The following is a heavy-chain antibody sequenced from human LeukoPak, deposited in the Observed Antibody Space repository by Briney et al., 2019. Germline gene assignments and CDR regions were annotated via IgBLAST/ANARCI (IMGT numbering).Heavy chain of an antibody. J-gene: IGHJ4*02. CDR1: GGTFSSYA. Sequence: AASVTVSCKASGGTFSSYAISWVRQAPGQGLEWMGRFIPILGIANYAQKFQGRVTITADKSTSTAYMELSRLRSDDTAVYYCASGPSDLGSSSQYWGQGTLVIVSS. V-gene: IGHV1-69*04. CDR2: FIPILGIA. CDR3: ASGPSDLGSSSQY. D-gene: IGHD6-6*01.